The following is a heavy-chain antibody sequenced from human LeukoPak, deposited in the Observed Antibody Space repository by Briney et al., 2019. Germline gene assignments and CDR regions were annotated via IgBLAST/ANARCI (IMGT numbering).Heavy chain of an antibody. CDR2: ISAYNGNT. V-gene: IGHV1-18*01. CDR3: ARAEGRYCSSTSCSPFDY. J-gene: IGHJ4*02. D-gene: IGHD2-2*01. Sequence: ASVKVSCKASGYTFTSFGISWVRQAPGQGLEWMGWISAYNGNTKYAQRLQGRVTMTTDTSTATAYVELRSLRSDDTAVYYCARAEGRYCSSTSCSPFDYWGQGTLVTVSS. CDR1: GYTFTSFG.